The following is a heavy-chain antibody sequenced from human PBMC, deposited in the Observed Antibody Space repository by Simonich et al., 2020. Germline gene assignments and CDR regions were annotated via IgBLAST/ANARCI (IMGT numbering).Heavy chain of an antibody. V-gene: IGHV3-7*01. D-gene: IGHD7-27*01. CDR1: GFTFSSYW. Sequence: EVQLVESGGGLVQPGGSLRLSCAASGFTFSSYWMSWVRQAPGKGLGWGANIKQDGREKYYVDSGKGRFTISRDNAKNSLYLQMNSLRAEDTAVYYCARDGLGTAYYYYMDVWGKGTTVTVSS. J-gene: IGHJ6*03. CDR2: IKQDGREK. CDR3: ARDGLGTAYYYYMDV.